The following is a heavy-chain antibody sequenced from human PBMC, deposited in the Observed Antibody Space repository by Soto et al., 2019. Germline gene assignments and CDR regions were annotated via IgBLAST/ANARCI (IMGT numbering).Heavy chain of an antibody. D-gene: IGHD3-22*01. Sequence: QVQLVESGGGVVQPGGSLKLSCAASGFSFNSYAMHWVRQAPDKGLEWVAVISNGGGDRFYADSVKGRFTISRDNSKNTAYLQMDNLRAEDTAVYFCARSMYYYDTDEYFDSWGQGTLLTVSS. V-gene: IGHV3-30-3*01. CDR2: ISNGGGDR. CDR3: ARSMYYYDTDEYFDS. J-gene: IGHJ4*02. CDR1: GFSFNSYA.